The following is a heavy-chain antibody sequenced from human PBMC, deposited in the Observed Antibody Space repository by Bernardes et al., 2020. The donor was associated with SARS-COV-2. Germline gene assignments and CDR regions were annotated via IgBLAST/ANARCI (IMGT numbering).Heavy chain of an antibody. CDR2: ISDSGDRT. CDR3: AKGRDSGYLVPFDY. CDR1: GFTFSSYA. D-gene: IGHD3-22*01. J-gene: IGHJ4*02. V-gene: IGHV3-23*01. Sequence: GWSLRLSCAASGFTFSSYAMSWVRQAPGKGLEWVSGISDSGDRTNYAGSVKGRFTISRDTSKSTLYLQMNSLRAEDTAVYYCAKGRDSGYLVPFDYWGQGTLVTVSS.